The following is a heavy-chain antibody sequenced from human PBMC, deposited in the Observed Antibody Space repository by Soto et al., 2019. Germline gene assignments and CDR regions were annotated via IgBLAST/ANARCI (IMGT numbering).Heavy chain of an antibody. CDR2: ITPTGGNT. Sequence: GGSLRLSCAVSGLSFSDYAMVWVRQAPGKGLEFISYITPTGGNTYYADSVRGRFTTSRDNARNSLFLQMNSLREEDTAVYYCARDLWSGYCDYFDYWGQGTLVTVSS. CDR3: ARDLWSGYCDYFDY. D-gene: IGHD3-3*01. CDR1: GLSFSDYA. J-gene: IGHJ4*02. V-gene: IGHV3-48*02.